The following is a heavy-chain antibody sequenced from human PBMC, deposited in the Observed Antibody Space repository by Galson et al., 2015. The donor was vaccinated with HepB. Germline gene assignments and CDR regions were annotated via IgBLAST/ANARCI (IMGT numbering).Heavy chain of an antibody. J-gene: IGHJ6*02. V-gene: IGHV3-30*04. CDR2: VSYDASNE. CDR1: GFIFSSYA. CDR3: ASVEAQLLFLKGRYYYHGMDV. D-gene: IGHD2-2*01. Sequence: SLRLPCAASGFIFSSYAMHWVRQAPGKGLEWVAVVSYDASNEYYADSVKGRFPISRDNSKNTVYLQMNSLSPEDTDVYYCASVEAQLLFLKGRYYYHGMDVWGQGTTVTVSS.